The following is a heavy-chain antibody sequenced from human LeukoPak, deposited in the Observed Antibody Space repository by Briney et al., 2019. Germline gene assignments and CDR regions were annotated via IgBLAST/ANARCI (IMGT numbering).Heavy chain of an antibody. CDR2: IYYSGST. Sequence: PSETLSLTCTVSGGSISSYHWSWIRQPPGKGLECIGYIYYSGSTHYNPSLKSRVTISVDTSKNQFSVKLSSVTAADTAVYYCARGGDTSGYYYFEYFQHWGQGTLVTVSS. CDR1: GGSISSYH. CDR3: ARGGDTSGYYYFEYFQH. V-gene: IGHV4-59*08. J-gene: IGHJ1*01. D-gene: IGHD3-22*01.